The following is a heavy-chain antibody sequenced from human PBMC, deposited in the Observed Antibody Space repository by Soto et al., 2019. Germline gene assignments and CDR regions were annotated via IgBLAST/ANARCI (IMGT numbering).Heavy chain of an antibody. CDR1: GFTFSSYA. V-gene: IGHV3-30-3*01. CDR3: ARVGEPRGFLETMDV. CDR2: ISYDGSNK. Sequence: VVSRIISGAASGFTFSSYAMHWVRQAPGKGLEWVAVISYDGSNKYYADSVKGRFTISRDNSKNTLYLQMNSLRAEDTAVYYCARVGEPRGFLETMDVWGQGTTVTVSS. J-gene: IGHJ6*02. D-gene: IGHD3-3*01.